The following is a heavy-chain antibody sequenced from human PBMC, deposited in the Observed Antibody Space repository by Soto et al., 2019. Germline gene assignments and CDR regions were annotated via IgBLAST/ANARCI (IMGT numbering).Heavy chain of an antibody. D-gene: IGHD3-22*01. CDR1: GFTFSSYA. CDR3: ARDLGYYDSSGYLDY. J-gene: IGHJ4*02. CDR2: ISGSGGST. V-gene: IGHV3-23*01. Sequence: QPGGSLRLSCAASGFTFSSYAMSWVRQAPGKGLEWVSAISGSGGSTYYADSVKGRFTISRDNSKNTLYLQMNSLRAEDTAVYYCARDLGYYDSSGYLDYWGQGTLVTVSS.